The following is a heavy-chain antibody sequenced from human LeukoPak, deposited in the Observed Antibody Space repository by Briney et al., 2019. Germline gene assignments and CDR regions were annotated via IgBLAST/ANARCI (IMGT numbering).Heavy chain of an antibody. J-gene: IGHJ4*02. V-gene: IGHV1-18*04. CDR3: ARDLCTNATCPLFDY. CDR2: ISAYDGNT. Sequence: ASVKVSCKASGYTFTSYGISWLRQAPGQGLEWVGWISAYDGNTDYAQKFQGRVSMTTDTSTSTAYMELRSLRSDDTAVYYCARDLCTNATCPLFDYWGQGTLVTVSS. D-gene: IGHD2-8*01. CDR1: GYTFTSYG.